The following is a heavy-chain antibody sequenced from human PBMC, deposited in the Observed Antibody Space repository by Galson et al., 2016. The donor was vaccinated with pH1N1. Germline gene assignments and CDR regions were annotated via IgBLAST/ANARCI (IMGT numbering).Heavy chain of an antibody. CDR1: GFSFSSSG. D-gene: IGHD5-18*01. J-gene: IGHJ5*02. CDR2: ISAGGDDT. CDR3: AKGGAIGPNYNDGEVSS. Sequence: SLRLSCAASGFSFSSSGMSWVRQAPGKGLDWVSGISAGGDDTFYAHAVRGRFTISRDNSKKTLYLQMNSLTAVDTAIYYCAKGGAIGPNYNDGEVSSWGQGALVTASS. V-gene: IGHV3-23*01.